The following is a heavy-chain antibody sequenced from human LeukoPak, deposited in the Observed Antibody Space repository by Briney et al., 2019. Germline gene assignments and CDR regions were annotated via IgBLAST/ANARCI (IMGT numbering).Heavy chain of an antibody. J-gene: IGHJ4*02. CDR1: GLTVSSNY. Sequence: GGSLRLSCAASGLTVSSNYMSWVRQAPGKGLEWVSVIYSGGSTYYADSVKGRFTISRDNSKNTLYLQMNSLRAEDTAVYYCARDTYVSSSFRGILDYWGQGTLVTASS. V-gene: IGHV3-66*01. D-gene: IGHD6-13*01. CDR2: IYSGGST. CDR3: ARDTYVSSSFRGILDY.